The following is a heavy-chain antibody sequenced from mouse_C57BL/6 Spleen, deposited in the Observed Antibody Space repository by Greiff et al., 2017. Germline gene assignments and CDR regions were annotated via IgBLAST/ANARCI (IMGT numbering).Heavy chain of an antibody. D-gene: IGHD2-4*01. CDR1: GFNIKNTY. Sequence: EVTLQESVAELVRPGASVTLSCTASGFNIKNTYMHWVKQRPKQGLEWIVRIAPAKVNTKSAPKFQGKATITADTSSNTAYLQLSSLTSEDTAIYYCAYDYSYAMDYWGQGTSVTVSS. CDR3: AYDYSYAMDY. J-gene: IGHJ4*01. CDR2: IAPAKVNT. V-gene: IGHV14-3*01.